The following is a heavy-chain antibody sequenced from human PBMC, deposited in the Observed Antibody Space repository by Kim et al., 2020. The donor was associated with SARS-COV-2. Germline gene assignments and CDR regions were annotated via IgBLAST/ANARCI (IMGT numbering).Heavy chain of an antibody. CDR3: ARDGRGANWFDP. J-gene: IGHJ5*02. CDR1: GFTFSSYA. D-gene: IGHD1-26*01. CDR2: ISYDGSNK. Sequence: GGSLRLSCAASGFTFSSYAMHWVRQAPGKGLEWVAVISYDGSNKYYADSVKGRFTISRDNSKNTLYLQMNSLRAEDTAVYYCARDGRGANWFDPWGQGTLVTVSS. V-gene: IGHV3-30-3*01.